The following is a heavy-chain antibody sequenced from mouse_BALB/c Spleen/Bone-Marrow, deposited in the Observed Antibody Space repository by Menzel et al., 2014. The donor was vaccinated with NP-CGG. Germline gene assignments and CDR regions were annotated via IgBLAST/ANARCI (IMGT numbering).Heavy chain of an antibody. V-gene: IGHV1-69*02. CDR1: GYTFTSYW. J-gene: IGHJ4*01. CDR2: IDPSDSYT. CDR3: ASRVLYAMDY. Sequence: QVQLQQSGAELVKPGASVKLSCKASGYTFTSYWMHWVKQRPGQGLEWIGEIDPSDSYTNYNQKFKGKATLTVDKSSSTAYMQLSSLTSEDSAVYYCASRVLYAMDYWGQGTSVTVPS.